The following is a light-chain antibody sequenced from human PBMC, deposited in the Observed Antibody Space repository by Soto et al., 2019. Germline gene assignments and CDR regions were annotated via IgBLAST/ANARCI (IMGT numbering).Light chain of an antibody. J-gene: IGLJ1*01. V-gene: IGLV2-11*01. CDR3: CSYAGSHTFSYV. Sequence: QSALTQPRSVSGSPGQSVTISCTGTSSDVGGYDSVSWYQQHPGKAPKLMIYDVSKRPSGVPDRFSGSKSGNTASLTISGLQGEDEADYYCCSYAGSHTFSYVFGPGTKLTVL. CDR1: SSDVGGYDS. CDR2: DVS.